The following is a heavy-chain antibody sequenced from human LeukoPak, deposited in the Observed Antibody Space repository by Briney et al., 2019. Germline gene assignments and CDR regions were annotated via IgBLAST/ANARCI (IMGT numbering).Heavy chain of an antibody. CDR2: INQDGSEK. CDR3: ARHLSGVTGYTYGRGIDY. CDR1: GFTFSSYW. D-gene: IGHD5-18*01. Sequence: PGGSLRLSCAASGFTFSSYWMSWVRQAPGKGLEWVANINQDGSEKYYVDSVKGRFTISRDNAKKSLYLQTNSLRAEDMAVYYCARHLSGVTGYTYGRGIDYWGQGTLVTVSS. J-gene: IGHJ4*02. V-gene: IGHV3-7*01.